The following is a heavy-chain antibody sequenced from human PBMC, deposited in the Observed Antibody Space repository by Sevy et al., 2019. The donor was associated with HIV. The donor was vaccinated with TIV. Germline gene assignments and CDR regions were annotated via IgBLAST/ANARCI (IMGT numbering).Heavy chain of an antibody. CDR1: GGSITSLY. V-gene: IGHV4-59*11. D-gene: IGHD1-26*01. CDR2: IYYNGHI. CDR3: AGENAWGRGYS. Sequence: SETLSLTCTVSGGSITSLYWNWIRQPPGKGLEWIANIYYNGHINYNPSLKSRVTLSIDTSQNQFSLRLGSVTAADTAMYYCAGENAWGRGYSWGQGTLVTVSS. J-gene: IGHJ4*02.